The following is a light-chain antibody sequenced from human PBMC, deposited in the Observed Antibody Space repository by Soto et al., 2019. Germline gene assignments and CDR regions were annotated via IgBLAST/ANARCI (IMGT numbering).Light chain of an antibody. CDR1: SSDVGGYNY. J-gene: IGLJ1*01. Sequence: QSVLTQPASVSGSPGQSITISCTGTSSDVGGYNYVSWYQQHPGKAPKLMIYEVSNRPSGVSNRFSGSKSGNTASLTISGLQAEDEADYYCSSYTSSSTVFGTGTKGPS. CDR3: SSYTSSSTV. CDR2: EVS. V-gene: IGLV2-14*01.